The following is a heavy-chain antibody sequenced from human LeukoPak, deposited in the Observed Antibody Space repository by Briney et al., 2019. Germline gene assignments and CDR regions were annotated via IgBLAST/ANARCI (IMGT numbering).Heavy chain of an antibody. Sequence: ASVKVSCKASGYTFTSYDINWVRQATGQGLEWMGWMNPNSGNTGYAQKFQGRVTMTEDTSTDTAYMELSSLRSEDTAVYYCATGGGSLSWFDPWGQGTLVTVSS. CDR2: MNPNSGNT. D-gene: IGHD1-26*01. CDR3: ATGGGSLSWFDP. CDR1: GYTFTSYD. J-gene: IGHJ5*02. V-gene: IGHV1-8*01.